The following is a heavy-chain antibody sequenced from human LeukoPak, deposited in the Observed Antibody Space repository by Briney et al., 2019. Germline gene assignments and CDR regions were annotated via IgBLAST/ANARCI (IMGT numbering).Heavy chain of an antibody. CDR2: ISYDGKYQ. V-gene: IGHV3-30*04. J-gene: IGHJ6*02. CDR1: GFTFRDYA. D-gene: IGHD2-21*02. CDR3: ARDGTLLGSDSNYYYGMDV. Sequence: GGSLRLSCAASGFTFRDYAMHWVRQAPGKGLEWVALISYDGKYQFYADSVKGRFTISRDDSKNTLYVQMNSLRAEDTATYYCARDGTLLGSDSNYYYGMDVWGQGTTVTVSS.